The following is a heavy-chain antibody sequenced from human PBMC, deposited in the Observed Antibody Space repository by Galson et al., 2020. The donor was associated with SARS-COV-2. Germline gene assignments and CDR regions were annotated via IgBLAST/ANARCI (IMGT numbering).Heavy chain of an antibody. V-gene: IGHV1-46*01. J-gene: IGHJ4*02. CDR3: ARGTTVPGTANFDF. Sequence: ASVKVSCKTSGYTFTNYYMHWVRQAPGQGLEWMGIINPSDGVATYAQKFQGRVTMTRDTSTSTVYMELSSLKSEDTAIYFCARGTTVPGTANFDFWGQGALVTVSS. CDR2: INPSDGVA. CDR1: GYTFTNYY. D-gene: IGHD6-19*01.